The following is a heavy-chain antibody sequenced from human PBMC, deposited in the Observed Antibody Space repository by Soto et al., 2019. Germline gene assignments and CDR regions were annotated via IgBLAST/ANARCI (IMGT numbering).Heavy chain of an antibody. CDR2: ISSYNDDT. Sequence: QVQLVQSGVEVKRPGASVKVSCKASGYTFTGYGISWVRQAPGQGLEWMGWISSYNDDTHYAQKLQGRVTMTTDTSTSTAYMELRSLRSDDTAVYYCARRNGITLFGVLIHYFDYWGQGTLVTVSS. D-gene: IGHD3-3*01. CDR3: ARRNGITLFGVLIHYFDY. V-gene: IGHV1-18*01. CDR1: GYTFTGYG. J-gene: IGHJ4*02.